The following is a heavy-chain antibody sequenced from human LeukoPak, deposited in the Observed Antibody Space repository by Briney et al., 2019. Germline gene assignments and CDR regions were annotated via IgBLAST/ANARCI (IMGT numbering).Heavy chain of an antibody. Sequence: GGSLRLSCAASGFTVSSNYMSWVRQAPGKGLEWVANIKQDGSEKCYVDSVKGRFTISRDNAKNSLYLQMKSLRAEDTAVYYCARYGRSTSWAPLDYWGQGTLVTVSS. CDR2: IKQDGSEK. D-gene: IGHD2-2*01. CDR3: ARYGRSTSWAPLDY. V-gene: IGHV3-7*01. J-gene: IGHJ4*02. CDR1: GFTVSSNY.